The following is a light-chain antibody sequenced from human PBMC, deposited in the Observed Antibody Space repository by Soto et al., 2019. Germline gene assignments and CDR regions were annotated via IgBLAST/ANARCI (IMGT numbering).Light chain of an antibody. V-gene: IGKV1-39*01. CDR3: QQLHSTSSYT. CDR2: AAS. Sequence: DIQMTQSPSSLSASVGDRVTITCRASQNIRNYLNWYQQRPGKTPNLLVYAASNLRSGVPSRFSGSGSGTDFTLTISSRQPQDFATYYCQQLHSTSSYTFGQGTRVDIK. CDR1: QNIRNY. J-gene: IGKJ2*01.